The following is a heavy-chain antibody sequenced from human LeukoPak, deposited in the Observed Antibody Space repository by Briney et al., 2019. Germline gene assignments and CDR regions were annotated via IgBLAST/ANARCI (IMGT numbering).Heavy chain of an antibody. CDR2: IWYDGSNK. V-gene: IGHV3-33*01. D-gene: IGHD6-13*01. Sequence: GGSLRLSCAASGFTFSSYGMHWVRQAPGKGLEWVAVIWYDGSNKYYADSVKGRFTISRDNSKNTLYLQMNSLRAEDTAVYYCARDGPRRYSSSCMDYWGQGTLVTVSS. J-gene: IGHJ4*02. CDR3: ARDGPRRYSSSCMDY. CDR1: GFTFSSYG.